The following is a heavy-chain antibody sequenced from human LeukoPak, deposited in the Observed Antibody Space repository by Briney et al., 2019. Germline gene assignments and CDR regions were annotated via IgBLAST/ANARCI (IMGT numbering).Heavy chain of an antibody. CDR3: ARDMSSGWSLDY. D-gene: IGHD6-19*01. CDR2: INAGNGNT. Sequence: ASVKVSCMASGYTFYSYAMHWVRQAPGQRLEWMGWINAGNGNTKYSQKFQGRVTITRDTSASTAYMELTSLRSEDTAVYYCARDMSSGWSLDYWGQETLVTVSS. J-gene: IGHJ4*02. V-gene: IGHV1-3*01. CDR1: GYTFYSYA.